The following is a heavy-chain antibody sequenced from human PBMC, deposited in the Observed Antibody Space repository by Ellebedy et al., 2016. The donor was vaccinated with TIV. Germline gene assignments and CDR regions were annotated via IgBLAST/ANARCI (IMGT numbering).Heavy chain of an antibody. CDR3: ARAEQWLVAFDY. J-gene: IGHJ4*02. CDR1: GYTFTGYY. Sequence: ASVKVSCKASGYTFTGYYMHWVRQAPGQGLEWMGWINPNSGGTNYAQKFQGRVTMTRDPSISTAYMELSSLRSEDTAVYYCARAEQWLVAFDYWGQGTLVTVSS. D-gene: IGHD6-19*01. V-gene: IGHV1-2*02. CDR2: INPNSGGT.